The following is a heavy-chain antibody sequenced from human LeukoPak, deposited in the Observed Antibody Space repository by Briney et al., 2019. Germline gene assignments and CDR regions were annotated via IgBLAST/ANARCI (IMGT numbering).Heavy chain of an antibody. CDR2: INPNSGGT. J-gene: IGHJ4*02. V-gene: IGHV1-2*02. Sequence: ASVKVSCKASGYTFTGYYMHWVRQAPGQGLEWMGWINPNSGGTNYAQKFQGRVTMTRDTSISTAYMELSRLRSDDTAVYYCARELRNDFWSGYFVYWGQGTLVTVSS. CDR1: GYTFTGYY. D-gene: IGHD3-3*01. CDR3: ARELRNDFWSGYFVY.